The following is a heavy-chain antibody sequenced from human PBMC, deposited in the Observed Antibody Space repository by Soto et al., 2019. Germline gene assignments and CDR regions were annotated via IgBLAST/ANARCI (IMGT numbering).Heavy chain of an antibody. V-gene: IGHV1-69*13. CDR1: GGTFSNYT. J-gene: IGHJ6*02. CDR3: ARSRAAAPPRVGMDV. CDR2: IIPIVGTV. Sequence: SVKVSCNASGGTFSNYTISWVRQAPRQGLEWVGGIIPIVGTVIYPQKFQGRVTITADEPTSIVFMEMSSLRFEDTAVYYCARSRAAAPPRVGMDVWGQGTTVTVSS. D-gene: IGHD6-13*01.